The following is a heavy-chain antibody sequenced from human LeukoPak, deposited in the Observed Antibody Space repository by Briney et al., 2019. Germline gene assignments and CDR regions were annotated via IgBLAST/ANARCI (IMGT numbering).Heavy chain of an antibody. D-gene: IGHD3-10*01. CDR1: GFTFSSYS. CDR3: ARESMYYYGSGNPDY. V-gene: IGHV3-48*01. Sequence: PGGSLRLSCAASGFTFSSYSMNWVRQAPGKGLEWVSYISSSSSTIYYADSVKGRFTISRDNAKNSLYLQMNSLRAEDTAVYYCARESMYYYGSGNPDYWGQGTLVTVSS. CDR2: ISSSSSTI. J-gene: IGHJ4*02.